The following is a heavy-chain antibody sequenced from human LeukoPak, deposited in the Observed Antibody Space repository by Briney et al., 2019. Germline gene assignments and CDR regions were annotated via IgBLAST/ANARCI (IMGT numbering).Heavy chain of an antibody. Sequence: SETLSLTCTVSGGSVTSYYWSWIRQPPGKGLEWIGYIYYTGRTTNYNPSLRSRVTMSVGTPKNQFSLKLSSVTAADTAVYYCARVGDWNDLVYWGQGILVTVSS. V-gene: IGHV4-59*02. CDR3: ARVGDWNDLVY. J-gene: IGHJ4*02. D-gene: IGHD1-1*01. CDR2: IYYTGRTT. CDR1: GGSVTSYY.